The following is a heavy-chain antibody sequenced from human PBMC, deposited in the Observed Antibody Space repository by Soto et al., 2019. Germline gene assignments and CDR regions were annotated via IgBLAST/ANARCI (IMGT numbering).Heavy chain of an antibody. V-gene: IGHV4-39*01. CDR3: ARGHPARTGGMDV. CDR1: AGSISSSSYY. J-gene: IGHJ6*02. Sequence: SETLSLTCTVSAGSISSSSYYWGGISQPPGKGLEWSGSIYYSGSTFYNTSLKNKVTISVDTSKNQFSLKLSSVTAADTAVYYCARGHPARTGGMDVWGQGTTVT. D-gene: IGHD2-15*01. CDR2: IYYSGST.